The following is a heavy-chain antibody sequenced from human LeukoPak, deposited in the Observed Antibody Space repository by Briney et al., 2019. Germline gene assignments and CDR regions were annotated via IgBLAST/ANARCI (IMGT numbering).Heavy chain of an antibody. D-gene: IGHD3-22*01. V-gene: IGHV1-18*01. CDR1: GYTFTSYG. J-gene: IGHJ4*02. Sequence: ASVKVSCKASGYTFTSYGISWVRQAPGQGLEWMGWISAYNGNTNYAQKLRGRVTMTTDTSTSTAYMELRSPRSDDTAVYYCARDGSEYYYDSSGYLDYWGQGTLVTVSS. CDR2: ISAYNGNT. CDR3: ARDGSEYYYDSSGYLDY.